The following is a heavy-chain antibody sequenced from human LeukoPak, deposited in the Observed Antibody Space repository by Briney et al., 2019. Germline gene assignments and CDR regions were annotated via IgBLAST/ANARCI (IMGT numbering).Heavy chain of an antibody. CDR2: ISSSGSTI. Sequence: GGSLRLSCAASGFTFSDYYMSWIRQAPGKGLEWVSYISSSGSTIYYADSVKGRFTISRDNAKNSLYLQMNSLRAEDTAVYYCARDDDFWSGYYSKDDYWGQGTLVTVSS. CDR3: ARDDDFWSGYYSKDDY. D-gene: IGHD3-3*01. CDR1: GFTFSDYY. V-gene: IGHV3-11*04. J-gene: IGHJ4*02.